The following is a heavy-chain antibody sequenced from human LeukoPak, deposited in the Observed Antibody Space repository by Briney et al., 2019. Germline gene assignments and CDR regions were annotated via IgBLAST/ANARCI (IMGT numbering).Heavy chain of an antibody. D-gene: IGHD1-26*01. J-gene: IGHJ4*02. CDR3: LRTVGATIFDF. CDR1: GFTFGSYW. Sequence: PGGSLRLSCAASGFTFGSYWMSWVRQAPGKGLEWVANIKQDGSEKYYVDSAKGRFSISRDNAQNSVYLQMNSLSAEDTAVYYCLRTVGATIFDFWGQGTLVTVSS. CDR2: IKQDGSEK. V-gene: IGHV3-7*01.